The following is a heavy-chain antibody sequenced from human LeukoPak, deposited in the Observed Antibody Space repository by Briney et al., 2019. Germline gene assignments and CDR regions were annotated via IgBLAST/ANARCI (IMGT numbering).Heavy chain of an antibody. J-gene: IGHJ4*02. D-gene: IGHD3-22*01. Sequence: GGSLGLSCAASGFTFSDYQMTWIRQAPGKGLEWVSYISSSGFTIYYADSVKGRFTISRDNAKYSLYLQMDSLRAEDTAVYYCARLSGGYYDIDYWGQGTLVTVSS. CDR3: ARLSGGYYDIDY. CDR2: ISSSGFTI. CDR1: GFTFSDYQ. V-gene: IGHV3-11*01.